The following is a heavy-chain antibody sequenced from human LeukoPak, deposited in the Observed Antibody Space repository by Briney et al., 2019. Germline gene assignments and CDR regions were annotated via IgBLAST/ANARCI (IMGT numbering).Heavy chain of an antibody. D-gene: IGHD6-13*01. J-gene: IGHJ3*02. CDR2: ISGSGGST. CDR3: AKAHLDSSSWYLNAFDI. V-gene: IGHV3-23*01. Sequence: WVRQPPGKGLEWVSAISGSGGSTYYADSVKGRFTISRDNSKNTLYLQMDSLRAEDTAVYYCAKAHLDSSSWYLNAFDIWGQGTMVTVSS.